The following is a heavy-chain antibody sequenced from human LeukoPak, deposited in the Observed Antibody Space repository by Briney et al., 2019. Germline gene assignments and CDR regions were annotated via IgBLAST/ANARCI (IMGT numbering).Heavy chain of an antibody. J-gene: IGHJ4*02. CDR2: IFPSCGEI. V-gene: IGHV3-23*01. Sequence: GGSLRLSCAASGFTFSTFAMIWVRQPPGKGLEWVSSIFPSCGEIHYADSVRGLFTISRDNFKSTLSLQMNSLGAEDTAIYYCATYRQVLLPFESWGQGTLVTVSS. CDR1: GFTFSTFA. D-gene: IGHD2-8*02. CDR3: ATYRQVLLPFES.